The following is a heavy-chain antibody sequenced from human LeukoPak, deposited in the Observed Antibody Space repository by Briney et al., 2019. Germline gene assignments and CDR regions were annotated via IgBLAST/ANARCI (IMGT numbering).Heavy chain of an antibody. CDR2: IWYDGSNK. CDR1: GFTFSSYG. Sequence: GRSLRLSCAASGFTFSSYGMHWVRQAPGKGLEWVAVIWYDGSNKYYADSMKGRFTISRDNSKNTLYLQMNSLRAEDTAVYYCARAFYCSSTSCFKMGYYGMDVWGKGTTVTVSS. CDR3: ARAFYCSSTSCFKMGYYGMDV. D-gene: IGHD2-2*01. J-gene: IGHJ6*04. V-gene: IGHV3-33*01.